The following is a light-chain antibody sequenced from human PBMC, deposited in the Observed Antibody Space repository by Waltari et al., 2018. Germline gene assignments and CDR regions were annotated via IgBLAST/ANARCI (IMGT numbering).Light chain of an antibody. CDR2: EVS. Sequence: QSALTQPPSASGSPGQSVTISCTGTSSDVGGYNYVSWYQQYPGKAPKLIVYEVSKRPAGVPARFSGSKSGHTASLTVSGLQAEDEADYYCSSFAGSNTVKFGGGTKLTVL. CDR3: SSFAGSNTVK. V-gene: IGLV2-8*01. J-gene: IGLJ2*01. CDR1: SSDVGGYNY.